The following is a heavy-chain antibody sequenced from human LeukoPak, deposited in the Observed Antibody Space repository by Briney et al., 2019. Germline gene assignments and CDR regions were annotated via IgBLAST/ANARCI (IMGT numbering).Heavy chain of an antibody. D-gene: IGHD6-19*01. V-gene: IGHV7-4-1*02. CDR2: INTNTGNP. CDR3: ARVPIRIAVAGRKNWFDP. CDR1: GYTFTNYA. J-gene: IGHJ5*02. Sequence: GASVKVSCKASGYTFTNYAMNWVRQAPGQGLEWMGWINTNTGNPTYAQGFTGRFVFSLDTSVSTAYLQISSLKAEDTAVYYCARVPIRIAVAGRKNWFDPWGQGTLVTVSS.